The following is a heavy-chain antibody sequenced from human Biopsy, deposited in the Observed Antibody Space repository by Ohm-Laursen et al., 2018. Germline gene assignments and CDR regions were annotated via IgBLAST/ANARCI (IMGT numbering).Heavy chain of an antibody. CDR2: MSSNKGFI. D-gene: IGHD2/OR15-2a*01. V-gene: IGHV3-9*01. CDR1: GFKFDDYA. Sequence: CLRLSCSAAGFKFDDYAMHWVRQTPGKGLEWVSGMSSNKGFIGYADSVRGRFTISRDNGQNSLYLQMNNLITKDTAVYYCARDISPTTFPENTLDIWGQGTMVTVSS. CDR3: ARDISPTTFPENTLDI. J-gene: IGHJ3*02.